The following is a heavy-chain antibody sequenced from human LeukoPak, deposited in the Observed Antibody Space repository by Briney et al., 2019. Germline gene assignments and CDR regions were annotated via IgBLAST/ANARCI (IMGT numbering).Heavy chain of an antibody. V-gene: IGHV3-64D*06. J-gene: IGHJ4*02. Sequence: GGSLRLSCSASGFTFNNYAMYWGRDAPGEGLEYVSAITSDGGATYYGDSVRSRFTISIDNYMNTVYLQMSGLRPDETDVYYCVKDLSGSGDYWGQGTLVTVSS. D-gene: IGHD3-10*01. CDR1: GFTFNNYA. CDR3: VKDLSGSGDY. CDR2: ITSDGGAT.